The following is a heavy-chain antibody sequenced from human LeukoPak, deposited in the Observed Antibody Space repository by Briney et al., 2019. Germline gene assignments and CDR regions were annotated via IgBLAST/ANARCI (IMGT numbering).Heavy chain of an antibody. V-gene: IGHV3-30*18. CDR2: ISYDGNSK. J-gene: IGHJ6*03. D-gene: IGHD3-3*01. CDR3: AKDGGGTIFGMVIIVHYMDV. CDR1: GFTFSRYG. Sequence: GGSLRLSCAASGFTFSRYGMHWVRQAPGKGLEWVAVISYDGNSKYYADSVKGRFTISRDNSKNTLYLQMNSLRAEDTALYYCAKDGGGTIFGMVIIVHYMDVWGKGTTVTVSS.